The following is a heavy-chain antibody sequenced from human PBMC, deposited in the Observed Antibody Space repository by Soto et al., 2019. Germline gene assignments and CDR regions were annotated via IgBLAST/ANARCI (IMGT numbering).Heavy chain of an antibody. V-gene: IGHV1-18*01. CDR3: ARGVGSGSYYNQYNWFDP. CDR1: GYTFTNYG. J-gene: IGHJ5*02. Sequence: QVQLVQSGAEVKKPGASVKVSCKTSGYTFTNYGISWVRQAPGQGLEWMGWISAYNGNTKYAQKLQGRVTMTTDTSTSTAYMELRSLRSDDTAVYYCARGVGSGSYYNQYNWFDPWGQGTLVTVSS. D-gene: IGHD3-10*01. CDR2: ISAYNGNT.